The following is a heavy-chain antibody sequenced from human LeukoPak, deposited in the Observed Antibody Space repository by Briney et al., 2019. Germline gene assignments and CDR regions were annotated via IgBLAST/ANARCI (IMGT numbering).Heavy chain of an antibody. CDR2: ISYDGSNK. CDR1: GFTFSSYA. V-gene: IGHV3-30-3*01. J-gene: IGHJ5*02. Sequence: ARSLRLSCAASGFTFSSYAVHWVRQAPGKGLEWVAVISYDGSNKYYADSVKGRFTISRDNSKNTLYLQMNSLRAEDTAVYYCARANEVAGRGVGWFDPWGQGTLVTVSS. D-gene: IGHD6-19*01. CDR3: ARANEVAGRGVGWFDP.